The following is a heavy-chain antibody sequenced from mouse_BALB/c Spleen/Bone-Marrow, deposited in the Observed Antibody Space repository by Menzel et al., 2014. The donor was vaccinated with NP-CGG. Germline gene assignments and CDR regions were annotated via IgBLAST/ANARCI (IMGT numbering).Heavy chain of an antibody. Sequence: VQGVESGAELMKPGASVKISCKATGYTFSTYRIEWVKQRPGHGLEWIGEILPGSGTTNYNEKFKGKATFTADTSSSTAYMQLSSLTSEDSAVYYCARLITTGGFAYWGQGTLVTVSA. CDR3: ARLITTGGFAY. V-gene: IGHV1-9*01. CDR1: GYTFSTYR. D-gene: IGHD2-4*01. CDR2: ILPGSGTT. J-gene: IGHJ3*01.